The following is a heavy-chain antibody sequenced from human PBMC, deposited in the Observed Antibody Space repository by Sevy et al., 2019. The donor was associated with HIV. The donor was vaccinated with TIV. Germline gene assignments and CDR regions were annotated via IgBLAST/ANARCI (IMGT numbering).Heavy chain of an antibody. CDR3: ASYRGAGDDIGDAFDI. D-gene: IGHD2-15*01. Sequence: GGSLRLSCAASGFTFSTYWMHWVRQAPGKGLVWVSRINSDGNSTNYADSVKGRFTISRDNAKSTLYLQMKSLRDEETAIYYCASYRGAGDDIGDAFDIWGQGTMVTVSS. J-gene: IGHJ3*02. CDR1: GFTFSTYW. V-gene: IGHV3-74*01. CDR2: INSDGNST.